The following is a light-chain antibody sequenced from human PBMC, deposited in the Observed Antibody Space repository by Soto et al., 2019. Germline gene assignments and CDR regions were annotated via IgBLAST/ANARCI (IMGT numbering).Light chain of an antibody. CDR3: ATWDDSLSGGV. V-gene: IGLV1-47*02. Sequence: QSVLTQPPSASGTPGQRVTITCSGSSSNIGSNYVYWFQQLPGKAPKILIYTNNQRPSGVPDRFSGSKSGTSASLAISGLRSEDEADYYCATWDDSLSGGVFGGGTKVTVL. CDR2: TNN. CDR1: SSNIGSNY. J-gene: IGLJ2*01.